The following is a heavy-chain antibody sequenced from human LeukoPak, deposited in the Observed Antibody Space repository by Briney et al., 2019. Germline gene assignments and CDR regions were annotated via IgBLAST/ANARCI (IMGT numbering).Heavy chain of an antibody. Sequence: GGSLRLSCVASGFTFSSNGMHWVRQAPGKGLEWVTFIQYDGSKKYYADSVKGRFTISRDNAKNSLYLQMNSLRAEDTAVYYCAELGITMIGGVWGKGTTVTISS. J-gene: IGHJ6*04. CDR2: IQYDGSKK. CDR1: GFTFSSNG. V-gene: IGHV3-30*02. CDR3: AELGITMIGGV. D-gene: IGHD3-10*02.